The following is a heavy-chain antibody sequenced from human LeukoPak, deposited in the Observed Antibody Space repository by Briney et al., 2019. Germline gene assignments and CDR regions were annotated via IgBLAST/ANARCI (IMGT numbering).Heavy chain of an antibody. V-gene: IGHV4-31*03. Sequence: ASQTLSLTCTVSGXSISSGGYYWSWIRQHPGKGLEWMMYIYYSGSTYYNRSLTIRVTIAVDTDKNQFSLKPSSVTATDTAVYYCASAIQGRRIDDWGQGTLVTVSS. CDR3: ASAIQGRRIDD. J-gene: IGHJ4*02. CDR1: GXSISSGGYY. CDR2: IYYSGST.